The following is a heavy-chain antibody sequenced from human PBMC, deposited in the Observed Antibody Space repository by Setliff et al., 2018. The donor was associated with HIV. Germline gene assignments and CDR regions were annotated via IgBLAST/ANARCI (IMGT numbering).Heavy chain of an antibody. CDR3: ARDIKASGELIRWFDP. Sequence: SETLSLTCAVDGGSFSGYYWSWIRQPPGKGLEWIGEINHSGSTNYNPSLKSRVTISVDTSKNQFSLKLSSVTAADTAVYFCARDIKASGELIRWFDPWGQGVLVTVSS. CDR1: GGSFSGYY. V-gene: IGHV4-34*01. J-gene: IGHJ5*02. D-gene: IGHD3-10*01. CDR2: INHSGST.